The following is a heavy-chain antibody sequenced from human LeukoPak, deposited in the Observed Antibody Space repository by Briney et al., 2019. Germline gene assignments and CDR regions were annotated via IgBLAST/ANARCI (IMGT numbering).Heavy chain of an antibody. V-gene: IGHV3-23*01. CDR1: GFTFSNYA. Sequence: PAGESLRLSCAASGFTFSNYAMSWVRQGPGKGLEWVGGITNGYNTWYADSVKGRFTISRDNSKNMVYLKMNSLRAEDPAMYYCAKDYPDIGVPSSIFFDYWGQGTLVTVSS. J-gene: IGHJ4*02. D-gene: IGHD5-12*01. CDR3: AKDYPDIGVPSSIFFDY. CDR2: ITNGYNT.